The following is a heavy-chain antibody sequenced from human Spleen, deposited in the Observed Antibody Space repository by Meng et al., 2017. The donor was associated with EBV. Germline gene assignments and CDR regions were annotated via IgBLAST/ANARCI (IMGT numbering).Heavy chain of an antibody. CDR2: TNEDGGIT. V-gene: IGHV3-74*01. Sequence: EVQLVESXGGWVQPGGFVRLSCAASGFTFSRYWMHWVRQVPGKGLIWVARTNEDGGITNYADSVKGRFTISRDNTKNTLYLHMTSLRVEDTAVYFCSRDLVVSDDVWGPGTPVYVSS. D-gene: IGHD5-24*01. CDR1: GFTFSRYW. CDR3: SRDLVVSDDV. J-gene: IGHJ4*02.